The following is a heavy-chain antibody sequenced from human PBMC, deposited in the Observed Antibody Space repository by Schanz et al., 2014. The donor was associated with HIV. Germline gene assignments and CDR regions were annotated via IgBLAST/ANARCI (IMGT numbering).Heavy chain of an antibody. CDR3: VRDESTLTTGDFQD. Sequence: QVQLVESGGGVVQPGRSLRLSCAASGFTFSDYYMSWIRQAPGKGLEWVSSISAGGAYTYYGDSMKGRFTISRDNANSSLFLQMDSLRPEDTATYYCVRDESTLTTGDFQDWGQGTLVTVSS. CDR2: ISAGGAYT. J-gene: IGHJ1*01. D-gene: IGHD4-17*01. V-gene: IGHV3-11*06. CDR1: GFTFSDYY.